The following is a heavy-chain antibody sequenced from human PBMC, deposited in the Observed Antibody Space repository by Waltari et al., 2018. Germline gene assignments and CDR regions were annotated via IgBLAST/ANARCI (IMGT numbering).Heavy chain of an antibody. D-gene: IGHD1-26*01. CDR1: GGSISSSSYY. CDR3: ARFSGSYLSGDY. V-gene: IGHV4-39*01. J-gene: IGHJ4*02. Sequence: QLQLQESGPGLVKPSETLSLTCTVSGGSISSSSYYWGWIRQPPGKGLEWIGSISYSGSTYYNPSLKSRVTISVDTSKNQFSLKLSSVTAADTAVYYCARFSGSYLSGDYWGQGTLVTVSS. CDR2: ISYSGST.